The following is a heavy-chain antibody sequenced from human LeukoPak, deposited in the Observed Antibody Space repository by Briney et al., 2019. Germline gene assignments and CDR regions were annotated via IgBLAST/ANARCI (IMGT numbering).Heavy chain of an antibody. J-gene: IGHJ6*02. D-gene: IGHD6-25*01. CDR2: IWYDGTEK. V-gene: IGHV3-33*01. Sequence: GGSLRLSCAASGFIFNIYGMHWVRQAPGKGLEWVALIWYDGTEKYYADSVTGRFTISRDNSKNTVSLQMNSLRVEDTAVYYCARASGLYGYYYAMDVWGQGTTVTVSS. CDR3: ARASGLYGYYYAMDV. CDR1: GFIFNIYG.